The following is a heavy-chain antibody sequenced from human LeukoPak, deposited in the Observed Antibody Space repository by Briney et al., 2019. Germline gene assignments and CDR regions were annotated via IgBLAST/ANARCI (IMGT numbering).Heavy chain of an antibody. CDR3: ARGGVLWFGEIISLGY. D-gene: IGHD3-10*01. CDR2: MNPNSGNT. V-gene: IGHV1-8*02. J-gene: IGHJ4*02. CDR1: GGTFSSYA. Sequence: ASVKVSCKASGGTFSSYAISWVRQAPGQGLEWMGWMNPNSGNTGYAQKFQGRVTMTRNTSISTAYMKLSSLRSEDTAVYYCARGGVLWFGEIISLGYWGQGTLVTVSS.